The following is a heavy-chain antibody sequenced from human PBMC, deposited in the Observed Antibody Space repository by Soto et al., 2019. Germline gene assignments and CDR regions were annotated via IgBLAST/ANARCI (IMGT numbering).Heavy chain of an antibody. D-gene: IGHD6-13*01. J-gene: IGHJ6*02. CDR2: ISESGGST. CDR1: GFTFSSYA. V-gene: IGHV3-23*01. CDR3: AKDLGAAAGYSYYHNGMDV. Sequence: GGSLRLSCAASGFTFSSYAMSWVRQAPGKGLEWVSTISESGGSTYYADSVKGRFTISRDNSKNTLHLQTNSLRAEDTAVYYCAKDLGAAAGYSYYHNGMDVWGQGTTVTVSS.